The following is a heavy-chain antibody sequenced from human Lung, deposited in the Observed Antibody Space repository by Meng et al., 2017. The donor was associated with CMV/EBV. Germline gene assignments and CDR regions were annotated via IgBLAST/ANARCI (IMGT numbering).Heavy chain of an antibody. Sequence: GESXKISCASSGFTFSDFGMHWVRQAPGKGLEWVAYVRFDGSDKFYADSVKGRFAVSRDNSKNTLFLQLNSLRPEDTAVYYCAKPGHRTTWLCDSWCRGTLVTVSS. D-gene: IGHD3-22*01. J-gene: IGHJ4*02. V-gene: IGHV3-30*02. CDR2: VRFDGSDK. CDR1: GFTFSDFG. CDR3: AKPGHRTTWLCDS.